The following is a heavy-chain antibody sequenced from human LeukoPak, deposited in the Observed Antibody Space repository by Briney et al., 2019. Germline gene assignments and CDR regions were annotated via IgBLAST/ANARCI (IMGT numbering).Heavy chain of an antibody. CDR3: ARDGERYYDSSEGWFDP. CDR1: GGSISSYY. D-gene: IGHD3-22*01. CDR2: IYYSGST. Sequence: PSETLPLTCTVSGGSISSYYWSWIRQPPGKGLEWIGEIYYSGSTNYNPSLKSRVTISVDTSKNQLSLKLSSVTAADTAVYYCARDGERYYDSSEGWFDPWGQGTLVTVSS. V-gene: IGHV4-59*01. J-gene: IGHJ5*02.